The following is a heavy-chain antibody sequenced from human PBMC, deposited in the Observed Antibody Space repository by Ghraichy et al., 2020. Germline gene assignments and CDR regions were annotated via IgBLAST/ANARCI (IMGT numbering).Heavy chain of an antibody. CDR2: INPSGGST. CDR3: AIPYCSGGSCSDY. V-gene: IGHV1-46*01. Sequence: ASVKVSCKASGYTFTSYYMHWVRQAPGQGREGMGIINPSGGSTSYAQKFQGRVTMTRDTSTSTVYMELSSLRSEDTAVYYCAIPYCSGGSCSDYWGQGTLVTVSS. CDR1: GYTFTSYY. J-gene: IGHJ4*02. D-gene: IGHD2-15*01.